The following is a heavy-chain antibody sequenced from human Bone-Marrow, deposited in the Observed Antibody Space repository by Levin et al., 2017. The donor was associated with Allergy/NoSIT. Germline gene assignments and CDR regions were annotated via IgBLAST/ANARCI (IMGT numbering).Heavy chain of an antibody. D-gene: IGHD3-10*01. CDR1: GFTVSSNY. Sequence: LAGGSLRLSCAASGFTVSSNYMSWVRQAPGKGLEWVSVIYSGGSTYYADSVKGRFTISRDNSKNTLYLQMNSLRAEDTAVYYCARDGQIAPLLWFGEADVDAFDIWGQGTMVTVSS. V-gene: IGHV3-66*01. CDR3: ARDGQIAPLLWFGEADVDAFDI. J-gene: IGHJ3*02. CDR2: IYSGGST.